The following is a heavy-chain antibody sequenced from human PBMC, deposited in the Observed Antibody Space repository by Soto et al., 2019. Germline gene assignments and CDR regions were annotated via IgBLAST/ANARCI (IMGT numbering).Heavy chain of an antibody. D-gene: IGHD1-26*01. CDR1: GGTFSNYA. Sequence: SVKVSCKASGGTFSNYAINWVRQAPGQGLEWMGGIIPLFGTPNYAQKFQGRVTFTAHKSTSTAYMELRSLRSDDTAVYYCARGWETVGTTTPFAYWGQGTLVTVSS. CDR2: IIPLFGTP. V-gene: IGHV1-69*06. J-gene: IGHJ4*02. CDR3: ARGWETVGTTTPFAY.